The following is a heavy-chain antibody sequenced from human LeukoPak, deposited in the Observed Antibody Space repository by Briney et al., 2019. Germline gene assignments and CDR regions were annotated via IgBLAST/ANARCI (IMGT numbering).Heavy chain of an antibody. Sequence: SETLSLTCTVSGGSISSYYWSWIRQPPGKGLEWIGRIYTSGSTNYNPSLESRVTMSVDTSKNQFSLKLSSVTAADTAVYYCARMSSSGWYGYFDYWGQGTLVTVSS. CDR1: GGSISSYY. CDR2: IYTSGST. CDR3: ARMSSSGWYGYFDY. J-gene: IGHJ4*02. V-gene: IGHV4-4*07. D-gene: IGHD6-19*01.